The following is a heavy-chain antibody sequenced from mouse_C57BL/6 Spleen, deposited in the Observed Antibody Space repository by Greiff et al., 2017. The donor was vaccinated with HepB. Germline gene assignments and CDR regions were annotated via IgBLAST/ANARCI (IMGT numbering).Heavy chain of an antibody. Sequence: EVKLVESGGGLVKPGGSLKLSCAASGFTFSSYAMSWVRQTPEKRLEWVATISDGGSYTYYPDNVKGRFTISRDNAKNNLYLQMSHLKSEDTAMYYCARDPVGYFDVWGTGTTVTVSS. CDR2: ISDGGSYT. V-gene: IGHV5-4*01. J-gene: IGHJ1*03. CDR1: GFTFSSYA. CDR3: ARDPVGYFDV.